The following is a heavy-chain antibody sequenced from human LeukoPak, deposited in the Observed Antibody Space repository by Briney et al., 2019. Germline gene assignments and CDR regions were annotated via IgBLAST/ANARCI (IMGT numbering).Heavy chain of an antibody. Sequence: GGSLRLPCAASGFTFSSYAMSWVRQAPGKGLEWVSAISGSGGSTYYADSVKGRFTISRDNSKNTLYLQMNSLRAEDTAVYYCAKDKVSGYDLRDYYYMDVWGKGTTVTVSS. V-gene: IGHV3-23*01. CDR1: GFTFSSYA. D-gene: IGHD5-12*01. CDR2: ISGSGGST. CDR3: AKDKVSGYDLRDYYYMDV. J-gene: IGHJ6*03.